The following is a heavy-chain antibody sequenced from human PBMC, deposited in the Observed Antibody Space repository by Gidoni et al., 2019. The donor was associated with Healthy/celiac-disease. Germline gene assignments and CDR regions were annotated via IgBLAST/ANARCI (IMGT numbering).Heavy chain of an antibody. CDR3: ASMVRGVTVVDY. Sequence: QVQLQASGPGLVKPSQTLSLTCTVSRGSISSGGYHWSWIRQHPGKALEWIGYIYYSGSTYYNPSLKSRVTISVDTSKNQFSLKLSSVTAADTAVYYCASMVRGVTVVDYWGQGTLVTVSS. V-gene: IGHV4-31*03. CDR1: RGSISSGGYH. CDR2: IYYSGST. D-gene: IGHD3-10*01. J-gene: IGHJ4*02.